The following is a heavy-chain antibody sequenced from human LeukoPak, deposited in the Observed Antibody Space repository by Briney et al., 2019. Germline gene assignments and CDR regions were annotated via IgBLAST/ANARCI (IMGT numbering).Heavy chain of an antibody. D-gene: IGHD1-14*01. J-gene: IGHJ6*02. CDR1: GYTFTSYD. CDR3: ARDISAPYYYYGMDV. V-gene: IGHV1-18*01. CDR2: MNPNSGNT. Sequence: ASVKVSCKASGYTFTSYDINWVRQATGQGLEWMGWMNPNSGNTNYAQKLQGRVTMTTDTSTSTAYMELRSLRSDDTAVYYCARDISAPYYYYGMDVWGQGTTVTVSS.